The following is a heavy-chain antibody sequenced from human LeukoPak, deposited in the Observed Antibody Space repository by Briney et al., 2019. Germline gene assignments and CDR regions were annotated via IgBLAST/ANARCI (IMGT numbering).Heavy chain of an antibody. V-gene: IGHV3-23*01. D-gene: IGHD2-2*01. CDR2: ISGSGGRP. J-gene: IGHJ4*02. CDR1: GLTFSSCV. Sequence: GGSLRLSCAASGLTFSSCVMSWVRQAPGKGLEWVSAISGSGGRPYYADSVKGRFTISRDNSKNTLYLQMNSLRAEDTAVYYCARHPEPGYCSSTSCHESYFDYWGQGTLVTVSS. CDR3: ARHPEPGYCSSTSCHESYFDY.